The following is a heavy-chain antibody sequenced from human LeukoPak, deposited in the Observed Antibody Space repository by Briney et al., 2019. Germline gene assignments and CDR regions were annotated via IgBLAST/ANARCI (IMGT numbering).Heavy chain of an antibody. CDR1: RFTLSNYW. CDR2: IKQDGSET. J-gene: IGHJ4*02. Sequence: GGSLRLSCAASRFTLSNYWMSWVRQAPGKGLEWVANIKQDGSETYYVDSVKGRFTISRDNSKNTLYLQMNSLRAEDTAVYYCAKGSGPELYSSGWYYFDYWGQGTLVTVSS. V-gene: IGHV3-7*03. D-gene: IGHD6-19*01. CDR3: AKGSGPELYSSGWYYFDY.